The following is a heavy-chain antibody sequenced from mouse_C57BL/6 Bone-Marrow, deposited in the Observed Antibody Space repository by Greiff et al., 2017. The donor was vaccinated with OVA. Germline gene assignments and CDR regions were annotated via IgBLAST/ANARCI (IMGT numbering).Heavy chain of an antibody. D-gene: IGHD1-1*01. V-gene: IGHV14-3*01. CDR2: SDPANGNT. CDR1: GFNLKNTY. CDR3: ANYYGSKGAMDY. J-gene: IGHJ4*01. Sequence: EVQLQQSVAELVRPGASVKLSCTASGFNLKNTYMHWVKQRPEQGLEWIGKSDPANGNTKYAPKFQGKATITADTSSNTAYLQLSSLTSEDTAIYYCANYYGSKGAMDYWGQGTSVTVSS.